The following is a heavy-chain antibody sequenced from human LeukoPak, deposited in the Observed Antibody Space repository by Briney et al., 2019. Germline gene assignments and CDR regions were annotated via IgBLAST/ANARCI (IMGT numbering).Heavy chain of an antibody. CDR3: ARGRRYYDSSGTDAFDI. CDR2: IYYSGST. CDR1: GVSISSGDYY. Sequence: SPSQTLSLTCTVSGVSISSGDYYWSWLRQPPGKGLEWIGYIYYSGSTYYNPSLKSRVTISVDTSKNQFSLKLSSMTAADTAVYYCARGRRYYDSSGTDAFDIWGQGTMVTVSS. V-gene: IGHV4-30-4*01. J-gene: IGHJ3*02. D-gene: IGHD3-22*01.